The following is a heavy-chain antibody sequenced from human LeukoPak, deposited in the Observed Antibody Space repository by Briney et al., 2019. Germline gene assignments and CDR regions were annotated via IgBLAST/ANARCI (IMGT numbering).Heavy chain of an antibody. Sequence: GGSLRLSCAASGFTFSSYAMHWVRQAPGKGLEWVAVISYDGSNKYYADSVKGRFTISRDNSKNTLYLQMNSLRAEDTAVYYCARAPAGSSSWYWGQGTLVTVSS. J-gene: IGHJ4*02. CDR1: GFTFSSYA. CDR2: ISYDGSNK. D-gene: IGHD6-13*01. CDR3: ARAPAGSSSWY. V-gene: IGHV3-30-3*01.